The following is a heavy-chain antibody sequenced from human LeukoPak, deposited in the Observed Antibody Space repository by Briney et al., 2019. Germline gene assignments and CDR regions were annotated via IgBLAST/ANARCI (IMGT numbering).Heavy chain of an antibody. V-gene: IGHV1-18*01. Sequence: ASVKVSCKASGYTFTSYGISWVRQAPGQGLEWMGWISAYNGNTNYAQKLQGRVTMTTDTSTSTAYMELRSLRSDDTAVYYCARDYDILTGYGGGGFDIWGQGTMVSVSS. CDR1: GYTFTSYG. CDR3: ARDYDILTGYGGGGFDI. J-gene: IGHJ3*02. D-gene: IGHD3-9*01. CDR2: ISAYNGNT.